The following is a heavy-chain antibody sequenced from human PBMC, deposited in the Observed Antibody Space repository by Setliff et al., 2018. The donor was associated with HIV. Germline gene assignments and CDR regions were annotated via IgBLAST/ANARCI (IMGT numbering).Heavy chain of an antibody. J-gene: IGHJ4*02. D-gene: IGHD5-18*01. V-gene: IGHV1-18*01. CDR3: AGGKRWLQPYYLDY. CDR1: GYNFTNYG. Sequence: ASVKVSCKASGYNFTNYGITWVRQAPGQGLEWMGWISGYNGNTKYAQKVQIRVTMTTDTSTSTAYMELRSLRFDDTAVYYCAGGKRWLQPYYLDYWGQGTLVTVS. CDR2: ISGYNGNT.